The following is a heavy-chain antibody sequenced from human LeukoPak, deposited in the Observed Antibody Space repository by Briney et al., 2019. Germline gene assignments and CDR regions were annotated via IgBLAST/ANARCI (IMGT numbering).Heavy chain of an antibody. CDR1: GGSISSSSYY. V-gene: IGHV4-39*07. CDR3: ARVAAGAFDI. Sequence: SETLSLTCTVSGGSISSSSYYWGWIRQPPGKGLEWIGSIYYSGSTYYNPSLKSRVTISVDTSKNQFSLKLSSVTAADTAVYYCARVAAGAFDIWGQGTMVTVSS. J-gene: IGHJ3*02. CDR2: IYYSGST.